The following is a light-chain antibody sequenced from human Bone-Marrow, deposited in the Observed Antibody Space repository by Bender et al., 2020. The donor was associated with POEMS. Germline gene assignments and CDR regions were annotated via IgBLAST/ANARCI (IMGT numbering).Light chain of an antibody. CDR3: SSYGTGNTLFYV. CDR1: SDDVGGYDY. J-gene: IGLJ1*01. Sequence: QSALTQPASVSWSPGQSITISCTGTSDDVGGYDYVSWYQQHPGKAPQLIIYDVVNRPSGISTRFSGSKSGNTASLTISGLQAEDEADYYCSSYGTGNTLFYVFGTGTKVTVL. V-gene: IGLV2-14*03. CDR2: DVV.